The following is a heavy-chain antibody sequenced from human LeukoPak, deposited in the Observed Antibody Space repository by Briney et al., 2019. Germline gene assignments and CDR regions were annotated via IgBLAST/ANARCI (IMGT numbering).Heavy chain of an antibody. CDR2: IIPILGIA. J-gene: IGHJ5*02. Sequence: VASVNVSCKASGGTFSSYAISWVRQAPGQGLEWMGRIIPILGIANYAQKFQGRVTITADKSTSTAYMELSSLRSEDTAVYYCARDPRTIAARPWSWFDPWGQGTLVTVSS. CDR3: ARDPRTIAARPWSWFDP. CDR1: GGTFSSYA. D-gene: IGHD6-6*01. V-gene: IGHV1-69*04.